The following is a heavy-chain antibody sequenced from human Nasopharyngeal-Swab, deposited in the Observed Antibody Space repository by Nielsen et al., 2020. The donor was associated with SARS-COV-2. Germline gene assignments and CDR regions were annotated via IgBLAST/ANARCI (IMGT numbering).Heavy chain of an antibody. CDR2: ISAYNGNT. D-gene: IGHD6-19*01. CDR3: ARWAGIGDYYYGMDV. Sequence: ASVKVSCKASGYTFTSYGISWVRQAPGQGLEWMGWISAYNGNTNYAQKLQGRVTMTTDTSTSTAYMELRSLRSDDTAVYYCARWAGIGDYYYGMDVWGQGTTGTVSS. CDR1: GYTFTSYG. J-gene: IGHJ6*02. V-gene: IGHV1-18*01.